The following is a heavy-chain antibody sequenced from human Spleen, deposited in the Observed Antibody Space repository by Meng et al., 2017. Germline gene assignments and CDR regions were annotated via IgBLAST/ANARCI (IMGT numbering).Heavy chain of an antibody. Sequence: ASVKVSCKPSGYNFPDYWLHWVRQAPGQGLEWMGWINPNNGGTKSAQRFQGRVTMSYDTSIATAYMELTRLKSDDTAVYFCSRASGYYRPSDYWGQGTLVTVSS. CDR3: SRASGYYRPSDY. CDR2: INPNNGGT. J-gene: IGHJ4*02. CDR1: GYNFPDYW. V-gene: IGHV1-2*02. D-gene: IGHD2/OR15-2a*01.